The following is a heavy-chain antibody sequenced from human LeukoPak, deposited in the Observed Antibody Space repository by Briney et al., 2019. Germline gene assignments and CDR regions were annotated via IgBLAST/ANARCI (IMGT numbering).Heavy chain of an antibody. J-gene: IGHJ6*02. CDR2: ISSSSSYI. Sequence: GGSLRLSCAASGFTFSSHSMIWVRQAPGKGLEWVSSISSSSSYIYYADSVKGRFTISRDNAKNSLYLQMNSLRAEDTAVYYCAREDDILTGYGMDVWGQGTTVTVSS. CDR3: AREDDILTGYGMDV. V-gene: IGHV3-21*01. D-gene: IGHD3-9*01. CDR1: GFTFSSHS.